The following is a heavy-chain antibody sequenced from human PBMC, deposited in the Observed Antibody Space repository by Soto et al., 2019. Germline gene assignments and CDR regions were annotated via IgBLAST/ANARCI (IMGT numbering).Heavy chain of an antibody. CDR3: ARDNPEGIAVAGTFDY. CDR1: GFTFSSYG. V-gene: IGHV3-33*01. J-gene: IGHJ4*02. Sequence: LRLSCAASGFTFSSYGMHWVRQAPGKGLEWVAVIWYDGSNKYYADSVKGRFTISRDNSKNTLYLQMNSLRAEDTAVYYCARDNPEGIAVAGTFDYWGQGTLVTVSS. D-gene: IGHD6-19*01. CDR2: IWYDGSNK.